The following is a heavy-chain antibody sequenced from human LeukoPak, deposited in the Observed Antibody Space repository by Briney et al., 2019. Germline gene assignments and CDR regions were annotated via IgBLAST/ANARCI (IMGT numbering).Heavy chain of an antibody. CDR1: GGSISSGSYY. CDR3: ARVGGRRWYYEGWFDP. Sequence: SQTLSLTCTVSGGSISSGSYYWSWIRQPAGKGLEWIGRIYTSGSTNYNPSLKSRVTISVDTSKNQFSLRLSSVTAADTAVYYCARVGGRRWYYEGWFDPWGQGTLVTVSS. CDR2: IYTSGST. V-gene: IGHV4-61*02. J-gene: IGHJ5*02. D-gene: IGHD3-22*01.